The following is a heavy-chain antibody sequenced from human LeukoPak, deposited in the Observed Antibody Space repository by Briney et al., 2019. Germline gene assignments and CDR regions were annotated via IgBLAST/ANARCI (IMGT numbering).Heavy chain of an antibody. Sequence: SETLSLTCSVSGGSISSSYWSWIRQSPGKQLQWIGYIHHSGRTNYSPSLKSRVTISVDTSKNQLSLKMNSVTAADTAVYYCAKDSNDYYYGSGAHSLLDAFDIWGQGTMVTVSS. D-gene: IGHD3-10*01. J-gene: IGHJ3*02. CDR2: IHHSGRT. CDR1: GGSISSSY. CDR3: AKDSNDYYYGSGAHSLLDAFDI. V-gene: IGHV4-59*01.